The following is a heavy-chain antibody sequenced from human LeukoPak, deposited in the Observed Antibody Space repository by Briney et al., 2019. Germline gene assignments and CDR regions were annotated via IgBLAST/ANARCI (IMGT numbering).Heavy chain of an antibody. CDR2: IYTSGST. Sequence: PSETLSLTCTVSGGSISSYYWSWIRQPAGKGLEGIGRIYTSGSTNYNPSLRSPVTMSVDTSKNQFSLKLGSVTAADTAAYYCARQSTVTKGVGYYYYYMTSGAKGPRSPSP. V-gene: IGHV4-4*07. D-gene: IGHD4-17*01. CDR3: ARQSTVTKGVGYYYYYMTS. J-gene: IGHJ6*03. CDR1: GGSISSYY.